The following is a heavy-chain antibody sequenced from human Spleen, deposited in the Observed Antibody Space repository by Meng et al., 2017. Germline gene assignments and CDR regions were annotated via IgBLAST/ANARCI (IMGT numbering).Heavy chain of an antibody. V-gene: IGHV4-59*12. CDR1: GGSISSYY. Sequence: GSLRLSCTVSGGSISSYYLNWIRQPPGKELEWIGYMCDSGSTNSNRTNSNPSLKSRVTISVDKSKNQFSLKLSSVTAADTAVYYCARRWSDYAYYYYGMDVWGQGTTVTVSS. J-gene: IGHJ6*02. CDR2: MCDSGSTNSNRT. CDR3: ARRWSDYAYYYYGMDV. D-gene: IGHD4-17*01.